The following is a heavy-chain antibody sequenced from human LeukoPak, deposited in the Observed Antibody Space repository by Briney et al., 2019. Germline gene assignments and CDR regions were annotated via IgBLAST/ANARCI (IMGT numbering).Heavy chain of an antibody. CDR2: MNGDGRIT. Sequence: AGGSLRLSCAAAGFIFSSYWMHWVRQAPGKGLVWVSRMNGDGRITTYADSVKGRFTITRDNAKNTVYLQMNSLRAENTAIYYCARVSKYCSSTSCYESGMDVWGQGTTVTVSS. CDR3: ARVSKYCSSTSCYESGMDV. V-gene: IGHV3-74*01. CDR1: GFIFSSYW. D-gene: IGHD2-2*01. J-gene: IGHJ6*02.